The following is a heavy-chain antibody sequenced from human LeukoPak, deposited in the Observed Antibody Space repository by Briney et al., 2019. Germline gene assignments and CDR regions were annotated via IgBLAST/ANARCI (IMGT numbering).Heavy chain of an antibody. V-gene: IGHV1-2*03. Sequence: LAASVKVSCKASGYTFTGYYMHWVRQAPGQGLEWMGWINPNSGGTNYAPKFQDRVTMTRDTSTFTSYMEVTGLTSDDTAVYYCARDGAEMAATFDIWGQGTLVTVSS. D-gene: IGHD5-24*01. CDR1: GYTFTGYY. CDR3: ARDGAEMAATFDI. J-gene: IGHJ4*02. CDR2: INPNSGGT.